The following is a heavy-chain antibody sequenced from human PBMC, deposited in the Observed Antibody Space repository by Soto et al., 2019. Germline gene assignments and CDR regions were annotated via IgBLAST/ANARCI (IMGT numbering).Heavy chain of an antibody. V-gene: IGHV3-33*01. J-gene: IGHJ4*02. CDR3: ARAGGTTVTGLWHFDS. D-gene: IGHD4-17*01. Sequence: GGSLRLSFAASGFTFSNYGMHWVLQAPGKGLEWLAAIWYDGTQKYYADSVKGRFIISRDNSKKTLYLEMNSLRAEDTAVYYCARAGGTTVTGLWHFDSWGQGTLVTVSS. CDR2: IWYDGTQK. CDR1: GFTFSNYG.